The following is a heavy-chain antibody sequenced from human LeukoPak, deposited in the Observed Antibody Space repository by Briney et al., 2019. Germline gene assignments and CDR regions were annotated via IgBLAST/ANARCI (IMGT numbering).Heavy chain of an antibody. V-gene: IGHV4-31*03. D-gene: IGHD3-10*01. CDR3: ARGRGRMVRGVMWYFDY. J-gene: IGHJ4*02. CDR1: GGSISSGGYY. CDR2: IYYSGST. Sequence: PSETLSLTCTVSGGSISSGGYYWSWIRQHPGKGLEWIGYIYYSGSTYYNPSLKSRVTISVDTSKNQFSLKLSSVTAADTAVYYCARGRGRMVRGVMWYFDYWGQGTLVTVSS.